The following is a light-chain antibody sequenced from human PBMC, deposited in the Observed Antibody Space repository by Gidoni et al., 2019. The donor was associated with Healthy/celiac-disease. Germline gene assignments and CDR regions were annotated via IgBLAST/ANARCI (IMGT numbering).Light chain of an antibody. J-gene: IGLJ1*01. CDR1: SSDVVGYNY. CDR2: EGS. V-gene: IGLV2-14*01. Sequence: QSALTPPASVSGSPGQSITISCTGTSSDVVGYNYVSWYQQHPGKAPKLMIYEGSNWPSGVSNRFSGSKSGNTASLTISGLQAEDEADYYCSSYTSSSTPYVFGTGTKVTVL. CDR3: SSYTSSSTPYV.